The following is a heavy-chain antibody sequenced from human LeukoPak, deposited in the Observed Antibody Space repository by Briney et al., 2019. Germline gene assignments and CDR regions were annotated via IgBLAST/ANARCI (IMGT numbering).Heavy chain of an antibody. CDR2: IYTSGST. CDR1: GGSISSYY. Sequence: SETLSLTCTVSGGSISSYYWSWIRQPAGKGLEWIGRIYTSGSTNYNPSLKSRVTISVDTSKNQFSLKLSSVTAADTAVYYCTSCYSDWFDPWGQGTLVTVSS. J-gene: IGHJ5*02. CDR3: TSCYSDWFDP. V-gene: IGHV4-4*07. D-gene: IGHD2-21*02.